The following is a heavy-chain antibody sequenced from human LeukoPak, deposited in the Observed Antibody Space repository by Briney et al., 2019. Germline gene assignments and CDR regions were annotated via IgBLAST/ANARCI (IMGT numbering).Heavy chain of an antibody. V-gene: IGHV3-23*01. Sequence: GGSLRLSCAASGFTFSSYAMSWVRQAPGKGLEWVSAISGSGGSTYYADSVKGRFTISRDNSKNTLYLQMNSLRAEDTAVYYCAIQDPTYYYDSSGYSPQHWGQGTLVTVSS. CDR1: GFTFSSYA. CDR3: AIQDPTYYYDSSGYSPQH. J-gene: IGHJ1*01. D-gene: IGHD3-22*01. CDR2: ISGSGGST.